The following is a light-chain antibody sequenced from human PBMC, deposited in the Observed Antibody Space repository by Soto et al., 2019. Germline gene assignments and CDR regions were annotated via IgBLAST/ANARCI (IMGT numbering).Light chain of an antibody. J-gene: IGLJ2*01. CDR1: SSDVGGYNY. V-gene: IGLV2-8*01. CDR3: SSYAGSNNFVV. CDR2: EVN. Sequence: QSALTQPPSASGSPGQSVTISCTGTSSDVGGYNYVYWYQQHPGKAPKLMIYEVNKRPSGVPDRFSGSKSGNTASLTVSGLQAEDEADYYCSSYAGSNNFVVFGGGTKLTVL.